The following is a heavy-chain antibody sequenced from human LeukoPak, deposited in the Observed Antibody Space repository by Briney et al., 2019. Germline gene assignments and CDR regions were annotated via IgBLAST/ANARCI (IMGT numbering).Heavy chain of an antibody. V-gene: IGHV3-30-3*01. Sequence: GGSLRLSCAASGFTFSSYAMHWVRQAPGKGLEWVAVISYDGSNKYYADSVKGRFTISRDNSKNTLYLQMNGLRAEDTAVYYCAKGGVPVVSPAVNWGQGTLVTVSS. CDR3: AKGGVPVVSPAVN. D-gene: IGHD2-2*01. CDR2: ISYDGSNK. J-gene: IGHJ4*02. CDR1: GFTFSSYA.